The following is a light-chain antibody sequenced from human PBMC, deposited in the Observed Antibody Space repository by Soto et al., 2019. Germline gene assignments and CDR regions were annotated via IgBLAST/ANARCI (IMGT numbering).Light chain of an antibody. CDR1: QTISTC. J-gene: IGKJ4*01. CDR2: AAS. V-gene: IGKV1D-16*01. CDR3: QQYDTYPLT. Sequence: DIQMTQFPSSLSASVGDRVTITCRASQTISTCLNWYQQKPGTAPKLLIYAASNLESGVPSRFSGSGSGTEFTLTISGLQPEDVASYYCQQYDTYPLTFGGGTRVELK.